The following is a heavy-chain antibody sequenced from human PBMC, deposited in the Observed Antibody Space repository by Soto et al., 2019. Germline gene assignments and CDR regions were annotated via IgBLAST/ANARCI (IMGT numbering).Heavy chain of an antibody. CDR3: ARAVEGDYFDY. CDR2: IYSGGST. Sequence: EVQLVESGGGLVQPGGSLRLSCAASGFTVSSNYMSWVRQAPGKGLEWVSFIYSGGSTYYADSVKGRFTISRDKFKSTLYLQMNSLRAEDTAVYYCARAVEGDYFDYWGQGTLVTVSS. J-gene: IGHJ4*02. D-gene: IGHD1-1*01. V-gene: IGHV3-66*01. CDR1: GFTVSSNY.